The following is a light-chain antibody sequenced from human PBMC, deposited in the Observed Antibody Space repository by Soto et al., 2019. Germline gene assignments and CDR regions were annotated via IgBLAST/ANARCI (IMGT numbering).Light chain of an antibody. CDR3: QQSYSTPRT. Sequence: DIQMTQSPFSLSASVGDRVTITCRASQSISSYLNWYQQKPGKAPKLLIYAASTLQSGVPSRFSGSASGTDFTLTISSLQPKDFATYYCQQSYSTPRTFGQGTKVEIK. CDR1: QSISSY. CDR2: AAS. J-gene: IGKJ1*01. V-gene: IGKV1-39*01.